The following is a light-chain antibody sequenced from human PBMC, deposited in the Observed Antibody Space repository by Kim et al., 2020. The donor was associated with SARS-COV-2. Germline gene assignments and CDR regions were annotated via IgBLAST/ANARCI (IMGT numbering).Light chain of an antibody. CDR3: QQLNSYPHT. CDR1: QGISSY. CDR2: AAS. J-gene: IGKJ2*01. Sequence: DIQLTQSPSFLSASVGDRVTITCRASQGISSYLAWYQQKPGKAPKLLIYAASTLQSGVPSRFSGSGSGTEFTLTISNLQPEDFATYYCQQLNSYPHTFGQGTKLEI. V-gene: IGKV1-9*01.